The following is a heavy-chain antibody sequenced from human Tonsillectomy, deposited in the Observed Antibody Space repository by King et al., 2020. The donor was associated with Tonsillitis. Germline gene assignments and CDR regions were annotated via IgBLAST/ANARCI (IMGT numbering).Heavy chain of an antibody. Sequence: DVQLVESGGGLVQPGGSLRLSCSASGFTFSSCAITWVRQAPGMRLEGVSAISGSAGGPYYADSVKGRVTISRDNSKNTLYLQMNSLRAEDTAVYYCAKGWVEMDAWGQGTLVTVSS. V-gene: IGHV3-23*04. CDR3: AKGWVEMDA. D-gene: IGHD5-24*01. CDR1: GFTFSSCA. J-gene: IGHJ4*02. CDR2: ISGSAGGP.